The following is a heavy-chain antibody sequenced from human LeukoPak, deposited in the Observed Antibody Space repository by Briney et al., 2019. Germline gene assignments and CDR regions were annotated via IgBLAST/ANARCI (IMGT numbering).Heavy chain of an antibody. CDR1: GFTFSSYW. D-gene: IGHD3-10*01. V-gene: IGHV3-7*03. J-gene: IGHJ3*02. Sequence: GGSLRLSCAASGFTFSSYWMSWVRQAPGKGLEWVANIKQDGSEKYYVDSLKGRFTISRDNAKNSLYLQMNSLRAEDTAVYYCARDGVLLWFGEFDIWGQGTMVTVSS. CDR3: ARDGVLLWFGEFDI. CDR2: IKQDGSEK.